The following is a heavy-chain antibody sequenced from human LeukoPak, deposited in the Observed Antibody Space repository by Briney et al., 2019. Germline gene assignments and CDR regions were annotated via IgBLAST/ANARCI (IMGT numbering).Heavy chain of an antibody. CDR2: ISSSGSTI. CDR1: GFIFSDYY. D-gene: IGHD3-3*01. Sequence: GGSLRLSCAASGFIFSDYYMSWIRQAPGKGLEWVSYISSSGSTIYYADSVKGRFTISRDNAQNSLYLQMNSLRAEDTAVYYCARDSSNDYNFWSGYYTNYMDVWGKGTTVTVSS. CDR3: ARDSSNDYNFWSGYYTNYMDV. V-gene: IGHV3-11*04. J-gene: IGHJ6*03.